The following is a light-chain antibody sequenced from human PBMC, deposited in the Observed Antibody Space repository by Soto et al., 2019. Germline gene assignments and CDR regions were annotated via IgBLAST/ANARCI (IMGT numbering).Light chain of an antibody. CDR1: SSDVGGYNY. V-gene: IGLV2-14*01. CDR2: EVN. CDR3: SSYTKNRTVI. Sequence: QSVLTQTASVSGSPGQSITISCTGTSSDVGGYNYVSWYQQLPGKAPKLVIYEVNNRSSGTSNRFSGSKSGNTASLTISGLQVEDEADYYCSSYTKNRTVIFGGRTKVTVL. J-gene: IGLJ2*01.